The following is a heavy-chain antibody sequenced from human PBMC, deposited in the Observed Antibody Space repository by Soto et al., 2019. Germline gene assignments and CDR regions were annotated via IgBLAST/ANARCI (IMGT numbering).Heavy chain of an antibody. CDR1: GYTFTNYV. J-gene: IGHJ5*02. V-gene: IGHV1-18*01. CDR2: ISAYDGNT. D-gene: IGHD3-10*01. CDR3: ARGVGAGSYYNQYNWFDP. Sequence: GASVKVSCKASGYTFTNYVISWVRQAPGQGLEWMGWISAYDGNTNYAQKLQGRVTMTTDTSTSTAYMELRSLRSDDTAVYYCARGVGAGSYYNQYNWFDPWGQGTLVTV.